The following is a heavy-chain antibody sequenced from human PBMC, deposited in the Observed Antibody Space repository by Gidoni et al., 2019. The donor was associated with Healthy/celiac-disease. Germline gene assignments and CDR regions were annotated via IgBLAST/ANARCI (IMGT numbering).Heavy chain of an antibody. J-gene: IGHJ5*02. D-gene: IGHD2-2*02. Sequence: QLQLQESGPGLVKPSETLSLTCTVSGGSISSSSYYWGWIRQPPGKGLEWIGSIYYSGSTYYNPSLKSRVTISVDTSKNQFSLKLSSVTAADTAVYYCARLLYRGVWFDPWGQGTLVTVSS. CDR3: ARLLYRGVWFDP. CDR2: IYYSGST. CDR1: GGSISSSSYY. V-gene: IGHV4-39*01.